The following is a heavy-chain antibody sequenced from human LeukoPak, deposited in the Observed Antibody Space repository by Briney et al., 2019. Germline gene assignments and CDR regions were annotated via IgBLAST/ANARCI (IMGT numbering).Heavy chain of an antibody. D-gene: IGHD3-3*01. CDR3: ARARLGLRFLELRNLYYYYYYMDV. CDR1: GFTVSSNY. J-gene: IGHJ6*03. V-gene: IGHV3-66*02. CDR2: IYSGGST. Sequence: GGSLRLSCAASGFTVSSNYMSWVRQAPGRGREWVSVIYSGGSTYYADSVKGRFTISRDNSKNTLYLQMNSLRAEDTAVYYCARARLGLRFLELRNLYYYYYYMDVWGKGTTVTVSS.